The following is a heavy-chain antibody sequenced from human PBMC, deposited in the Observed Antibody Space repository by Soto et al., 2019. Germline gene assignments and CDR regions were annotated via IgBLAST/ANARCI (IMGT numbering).Heavy chain of an antibody. D-gene: IGHD3-22*01. CDR3: ARELNTESSAYYSFAF. Sequence: ASVKVSCKTSGYTFTAYGLAWLRQAPGQRPEWMGWVSTNDDRTNYARKVQGRVTMTTDRSTTTTSMELRSLGTDDTAVYYCARELNTESSAYYSFAFWGQGTLVTVSS. J-gene: IGHJ4*02. CDR1: GYTFTAYG. CDR2: VSTNDDRT. V-gene: IGHV1-18*01.